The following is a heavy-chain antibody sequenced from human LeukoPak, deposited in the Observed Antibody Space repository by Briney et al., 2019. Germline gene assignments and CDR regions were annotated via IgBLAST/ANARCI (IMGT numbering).Heavy chain of an antibody. CDR1: GYTFSIYN. D-gene: IGHD6-13*01. V-gene: IGHV1-46*01. CDR2: INPSGGSA. CDR3: AREGVAATGLDY. J-gene: IGHJ4*02. Sequence: ASVKVSCKASGYTFSIYNMHWVRQAPGQGLEWMGIINPSGGSASDTQKFQGRVTMTRDTSTSTLYMELSSLRSEDTAVYYCAREGVAATGLDYWGQGTLVTVS.